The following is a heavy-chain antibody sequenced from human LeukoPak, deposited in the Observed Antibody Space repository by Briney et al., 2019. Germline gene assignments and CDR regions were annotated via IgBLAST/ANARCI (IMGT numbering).Heavy chain of an antibody. V-gene: IGHV1-46*01. D-gene: IGHD3-10*01. CDR2: INPSGGST. J-gene: IGHJ6*03. Sequence: GASVKVSCKASGYTFTSYYMHWVRQAPGQGLEWMGIINPSGGSTSYAQKFQGRVTMTRDMSTSTVYMELSSLRSEDTAVYYCARMGYYGSGSYYNLWDYYYYMDVWGKGTTVTVSS. CDR3: ARMGYYGSGSYYNLWDYYYYMDV. CDR1: GYTFTSYY.